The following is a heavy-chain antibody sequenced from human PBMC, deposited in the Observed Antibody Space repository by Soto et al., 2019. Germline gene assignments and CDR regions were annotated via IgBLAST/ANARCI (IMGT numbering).Heavy chain of an antibody. Sequence: PSETLSLTCAVYGGSFSGYYWSWIRQPPGKGLEWIGEINHSGSTNYNPSLKSRVTISVDTSENQFSLKLSSVTAADTAVYYCARGLKWLTRRRNWFDPWGQGTLVTAPQ. CDR3: ARGLKWLTRRRNWFDP. V-gene: IGHV4-34*01. D-gene: IGHD6-19*01. CDR2: INHSGST. J-gene: IGHJ5*02. CDR1: GGSFSGYY.